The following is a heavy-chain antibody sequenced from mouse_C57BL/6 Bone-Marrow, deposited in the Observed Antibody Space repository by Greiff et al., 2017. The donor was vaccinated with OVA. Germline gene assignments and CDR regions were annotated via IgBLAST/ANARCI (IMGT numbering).Heavy chain of an antibody. Sequence: EVQLQQSGAELVRPGASVKLSCTASGFNIKDDYMHWVKQRPEQGLEWIGWIDPENGDTAYASKFQGKATITADTSSNTAYLQLSSLTSEDTAVYYCTTRTTMVTGYFDYWGQGTTLTVSS. V-gene: IGHV14-4*01. CDR3: TTRTTMVTGYFDY. D-gene: IGHD2-2*01. CDR2: IDPENGDT. J-gene: IGHJ2*01. CDR1: GFNIKDDY.